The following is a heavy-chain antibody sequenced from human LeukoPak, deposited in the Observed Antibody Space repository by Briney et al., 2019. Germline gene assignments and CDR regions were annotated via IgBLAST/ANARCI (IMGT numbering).Heavy chain of an antibody. V-gene: IGHV3-33*01. CDR3: AREYFYDSSGYSDAFDI. J-gene: IGHJ3*02. CDR2: IWYDGSYK. D-gene: IGHD3-22*01. CDR1: GFAFSNYG. Sequence: PGRSLRLSCSASGFAFSNYGVHWVRQAPGKGLEWVAVIWYDGSYKYYADSVKGRFTISRDNSKNTLYLQMNSLRAEDTAVYYYAREYFYDSSGYSDAFDIWGQGTMVTVSS.